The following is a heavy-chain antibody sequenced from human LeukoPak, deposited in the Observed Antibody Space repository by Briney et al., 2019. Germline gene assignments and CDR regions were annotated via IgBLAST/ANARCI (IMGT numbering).Heavy chain of an antibody. Sequence: SRTLSLTFALSGDSLSSSSAAWNWLRQSPRRGLEWLGRTYYRSNKWYNDYALSVKSRITIDPDTSKNQFSLRLGSMTPEDTAVYYCARDISASLDYGGQGTLVTVSA. CDR2: TYYRSNKWYN. D-gene: IGHD6-25*01. V-gene: IGHV6-1*01. CDR1: GDSLSSSSAA. CDR3: ARDISASLDY. J-gene: IGHJ4*02.